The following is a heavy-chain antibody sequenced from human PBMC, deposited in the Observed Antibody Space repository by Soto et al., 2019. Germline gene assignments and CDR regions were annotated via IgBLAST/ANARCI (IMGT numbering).Heavy chain of an antibody. D-gene: IGHD1-26*01. CDR2: INAGNGNT. CDR3: ARGGVGAIGGDY. CDR1: GYTCTSYA. J-gene: IGHJ4*02. V-gene: IGHV1-3*05. Sequence: QVQLVQSGAEEKKPGASVKVSCKASGYTCTSYAMHWVRQAPGQRLEWMGWINAGNGNTKYSQKFQGRVTITRVTSASTAYMELSSLRSEDTAVYYCARGGVGAIGGDYWGQGTLVTVSS.